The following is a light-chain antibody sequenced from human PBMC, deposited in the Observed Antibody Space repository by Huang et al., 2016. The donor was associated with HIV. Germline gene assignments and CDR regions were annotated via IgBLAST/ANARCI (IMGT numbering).Light chain of an antibody. Sequence: DLIMTQSPDSLAVSLGERATLNCRSSQSVYSSSTSKDYMALFQQTPGQHPRLLLFWASTRDAGVPYLFTGSGSGTHVTLTIASLEAEDAAIYYCQQYYSSPQTFGQGTRVEVK. V-gene: IGKV4-1*01. CDR3: QQYYSSPQT. CDR1: QSVYSSSTSKDY. J-gene: IGKJ1*01. CDR2: WAS.